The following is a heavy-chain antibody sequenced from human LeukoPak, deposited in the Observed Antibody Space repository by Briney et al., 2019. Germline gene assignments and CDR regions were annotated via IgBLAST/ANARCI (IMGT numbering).Heavy chain of an antibody. CDR3: AKVNWCSASCADA. Sequence: GGSLRLSCAASGFTFSSDDMNWVRQAPGKGLEWVSGISGNGYSTHYADSVKGRSTISRDNSKNTLSLQMNSLRAEDTAVHYCAKVNWCSASCADAWGQGTLVTVSS. CDR2: ISGNGYST. V-gene: IGHV3-23*01. J-gene: IGHJ4*02. D-gene: IGHD2-2*01. CDR1: GFTFSSDD.